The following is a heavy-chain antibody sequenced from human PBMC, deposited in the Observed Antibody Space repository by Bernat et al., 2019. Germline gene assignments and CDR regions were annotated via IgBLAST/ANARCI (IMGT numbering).Heavy chain of an antibody. J-gene: IGHJ1*01. CDR1: GFTFSNYA. CDR3: ASDYLPYCGGDCYYPTNWGFQH. D-gene: IGHD2-21*01. V-gene: IGHV3-30*15. CDR2: ISYDGSRT. Sequence: QVQLVESGGGVVQPGRSLRLSCAASGFTFSNYAMHWVRQAPGKGLEWVAVISYDGSRTYYADSVKGRFTISRDNSKNTLYLQMSSLRAEDTAVYYCASDYLPYCGGDCYYPTNWGFQHWGQGTLVTVSS.